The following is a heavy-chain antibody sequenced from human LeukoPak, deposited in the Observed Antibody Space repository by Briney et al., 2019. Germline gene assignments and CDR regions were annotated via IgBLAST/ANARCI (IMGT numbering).Heavy chain of an antibody. J-gene: IGHJ4*02. V-gene: IGHV1-18*01. D-gene: IGHD4-17*01. CDR3: ARGAYGDK. CDR1: GYTLTSYG. Sequence: ASVKVSCKASGYTLTSYGINWMRQAPRQGLEWMGWISTQSGNTSYAQKVQGRLTLTTDRSTNTAYMELRSLRSDDTAVYYCARGAYGDKWGQGTMVTVSS. CDR2: ISTQSGNT.